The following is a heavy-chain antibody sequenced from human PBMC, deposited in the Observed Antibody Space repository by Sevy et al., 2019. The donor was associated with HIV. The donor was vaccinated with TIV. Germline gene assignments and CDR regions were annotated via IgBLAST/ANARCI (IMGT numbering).Heavy chain of an antibody. J-gene: IGHJ6*02. Sequence: ASVKVSCKTSGGTFINFAITWVRQAPGQGLEWMGGFIPLFDITNYSQKFQGRVTLTADGSTATAYMELSSLRSEDTAVYYCATSYYDSSGYSPLFYYGMDVWGQGTTVTVSS. CDR1: GGTFINFA. CDR2: FIPLFDIT. D-gene: IGHD3-22*01. V-gene: IGHV1-69*13. CDR3: ATSYYDSSGYSPLFYYGMDV.